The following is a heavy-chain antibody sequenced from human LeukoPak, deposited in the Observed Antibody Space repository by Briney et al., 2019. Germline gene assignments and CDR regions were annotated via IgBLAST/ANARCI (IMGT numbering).Heavy chain of an antibody. V-gene: IGHV4-34*01. J-gene: IGHJ4*02. CDR1: GGSFSGYY. D-gene: IGHD1-26*01. CDR3: ARGGGSYYY. CDR2: INHSGST. Sequence: SETLSLTCAVYGGSFSGYYWSWIRQPPGKGLEWIGEINHSGSTNYNPSLKSRVTISVDTSKNQFSLKLSSVTAADTAVYYCARGGGSYYYWGQGTLVTVSP.